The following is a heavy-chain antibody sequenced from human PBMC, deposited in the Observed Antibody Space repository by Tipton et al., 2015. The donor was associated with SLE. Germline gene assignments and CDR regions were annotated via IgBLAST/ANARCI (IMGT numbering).Heavy chain of an antibody. D-gene: IGHD1-26*01. CDR2: IIPILGIA. CDR1: GGTFSSYT. CDR3: AGVGGGSYYFDS. V-gene: IGHV1-69*09. J-gene: IGHJ4*03. Sequence: QLVQSGPEAKKPGSSVKVSCKASGGTFSSYTISWVRQAPGQGLEWMGRIIPILGIANYAQKFQGRVTITADKSTSTAYMELSSRRSEDTAVYYCAGVGGGSYYFDSWGQGTMVTVSS.